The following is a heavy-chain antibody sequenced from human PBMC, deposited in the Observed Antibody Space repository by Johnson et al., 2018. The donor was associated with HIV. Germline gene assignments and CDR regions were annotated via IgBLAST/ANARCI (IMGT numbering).Heavy chain of an antibody. D-gene: IGHD3-16*01. V-gene: IGHV3-74*01. CDR2: SNSDGPST. CDR3: AREWGVMTFGGVIPRNAFDI. Sequence: VQLVESGGGVVQPGGSLRLSCAASGFTFRNYGMHWVRQAPGKGLLWVSRSNSDGPSTSSADAVTGRFTIPTAKAKNTLHLQMNSLRVEDTAVYYCAREWGVMTFGGVIPRNAFDIWGQGTMVTVSS. J-gene: IGHJ3*02. CDR1: GFTFRNYG.